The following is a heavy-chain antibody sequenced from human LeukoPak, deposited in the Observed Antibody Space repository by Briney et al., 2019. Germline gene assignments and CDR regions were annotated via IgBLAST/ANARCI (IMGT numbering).Heavy chain of an antibody. V-gene: IGHV1-2*02. CDR3: ARGDYDFWSGYYTGDY. J-gene: IGHJ4*02. Sequence: ASVKVSCKASGYTFTGYYMHWVRQAPGQGLEWMGWINPNSGGTNYAQKFQGRVTMTRDTSISTAYMELSRLRSDDTAVYYCARGDYDFWSGYYTGDYWGQGTLVTVSS. CDR1: GYTFTGYY. CDR2: INPNSGGT. D-gene: IGHD3-3*01.